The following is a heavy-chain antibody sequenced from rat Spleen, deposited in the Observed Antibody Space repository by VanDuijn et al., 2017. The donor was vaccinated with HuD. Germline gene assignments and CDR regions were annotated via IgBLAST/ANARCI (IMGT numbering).Heavy chain of an antibody. D-gene: IGHD1-6*01. CDR3: TTWDYYDNRFDY. CDR2: ISYDGSST. J-gene: IGHJ2*01. CDR1: GFTFSNYY. Sequence: EVKLVESGGGLVQPGRSLKLSCAASGFTFSNYYMAWVRQAPTKGLEWVATISYDGSSTYYRDSVKGRFTISRDNAKSTLYLQMDSLRSEDTATYYCTTWDYYDNRFDYWGQGVMVTVSS. V-gene: IGHV5-20*01.